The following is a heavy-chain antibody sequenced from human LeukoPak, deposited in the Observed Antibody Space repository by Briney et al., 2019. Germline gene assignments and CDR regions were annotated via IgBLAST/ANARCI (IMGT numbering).Heavy chain of an antibody. CDR3: ARGWDYDSGGRPTAYVY. CDR2: IIPLFGTA. V-gene: IGHV1-69*13. D-gene: IGHD3-22*01. Sequence: ASVKVSCKASGGTFSNYAINWVRQAPGPGLEWMGGIIPLFGTANYAQKFQGRVTITADESTSTVYMELNSLKSEDTAVYYCARGWDYDSGGRPTAYVYRGQGTLVTVSS. J-gene: IGHJ4*02. CDR1: GGTFSNYA.